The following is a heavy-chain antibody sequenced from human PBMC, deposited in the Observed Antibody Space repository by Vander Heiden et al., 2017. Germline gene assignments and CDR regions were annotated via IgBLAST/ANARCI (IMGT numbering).Heavy chain of an antibody. D-gene: IGHD6-19*01. V-gene: IGHV3-30*18. CDR1: GFPFSSYG. CDR3: AKDLGAVAGHDY. CDR2: ISFDGSNK. J-gene: IGHJ4*02. Sequence: QVQLVESGGGVVQPGRSLRLSCAASGFPFSSYGMHWVPQAPGKGLEWVAVISFDGSNKYYADSVKGRFTISRDNSKNTLYLQMNSLRAEDTAVYYCAKDLGAVAGHDYWGQGTLVTVSS.